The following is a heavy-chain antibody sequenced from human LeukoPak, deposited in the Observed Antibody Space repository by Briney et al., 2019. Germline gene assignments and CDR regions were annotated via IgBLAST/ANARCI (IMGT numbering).Heavy chain of an antibody. Sequence: GGSLRLSCAASGFTFSSYSMNWVRQAPGKGLEWVSYISSSSTTIYYADSVKGRFTISRDNAKNSLYLQMHSLRAEDRAVYYCARVLHKRNYDSSVYYGYWGQGTLVTVSS. J-gene: IGHJ4*02. CDR3: ARVLHKRNYDSSVYYGY. CDR2: ISSSSTTI. CDR1: GFTFSSYS. V-gene: IGHV3-48*01. D-gene: IGHD3-22*01.